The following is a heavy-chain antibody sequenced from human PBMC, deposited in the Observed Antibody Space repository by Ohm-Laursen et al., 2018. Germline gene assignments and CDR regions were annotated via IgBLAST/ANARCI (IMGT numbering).Heavy chain of an antibody. CDR1: GDSINNYY. V-gene: IGHV4-4*07. CDR3: GHGSSGYRYYFDY. Sequence: SDTLSLTCTASGDSINNYYWSWIRQPAGKGLEWIGRMYATGSSNYNPSLNSRVTMSVDTSRNQFSLKLSSVTAAGTAVYYCGHGSSGYRYYFDYWGQGTLVTVSS. J-gene: IGHJ4*02. D-gene: IGHD3-22*01. CDR2: MYATGSS.